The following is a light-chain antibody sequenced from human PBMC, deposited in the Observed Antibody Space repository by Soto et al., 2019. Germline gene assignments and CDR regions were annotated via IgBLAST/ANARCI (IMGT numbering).Light chain of an antibody. V-gene: IGKV3-11*01. CDR1: QSVGSY. Sequence: EIVLTQSPATLSLSPGERATLSCRASQSVGSYLAWYQQKPGQAPRLLIYDASNRATGIPARFSGSGSVTDFALTICSLEPEDFAVYYCQQRSNWLTFGGGTKVEI. CDR3: QQRSNWLT. J-gene: IGKJ4*01. CDR2: DAS.